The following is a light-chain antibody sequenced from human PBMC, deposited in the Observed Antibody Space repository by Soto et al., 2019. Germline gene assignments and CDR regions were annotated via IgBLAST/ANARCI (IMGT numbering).Light chain of an antibody. Sequence: QSVLTQPASVSGSPGQSITISCTGTSIDVGDYNYVSWYQQHPGKAPKVMIYDVSNRPSGVSNRFSGSKSGNTASLTISGLQAEDEADYYCSSYTSSSTLVFGTGTKVTV. CDR1: SIDVGDYNY. J-gene: IGLJ1*01. CDR3: SSYTSSSTLV. CDR2: DVS. V-gene: IGLV2-14*01.